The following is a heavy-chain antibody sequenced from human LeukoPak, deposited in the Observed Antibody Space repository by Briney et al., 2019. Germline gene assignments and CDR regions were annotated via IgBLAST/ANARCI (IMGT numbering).Heavy chain of an antibody. Sequence: GASVEVSCKASGYTFTSYGISWVRQAPGQGLEWMGWISAYNGNTNYAQKLQGRVTMTTDTSTSTAYMELRSLRSDDTAVYYCAREEYYYGSGSYYPTTNWFDPWGQGTLVTVSS. J-gene: IGHJ5*02. CDR3: AREEYYYGSGSYYPTTNWFDP. CDR2: ISAYNGNT. D-gene: IGHD3-10*01. CDR1: GYTFTSYG. V-gene: IGHV1-18*01.